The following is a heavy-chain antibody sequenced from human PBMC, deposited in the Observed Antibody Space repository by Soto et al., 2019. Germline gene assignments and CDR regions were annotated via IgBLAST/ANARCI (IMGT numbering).Heavy chain of an antibody. D-gene: IGHD6-19*01. J-gene: IGHJ4*02. CDR2: ISGSGGST. Sequence: GGSLRLSCAASGFTFSSYAMSWVRQAPGKGLEWVSAISGSGGSTYYADSVKGRFTISRDNSKNTLYLQMNSLRAEDTAVYYCATVYSSGWYLTDHLEGYWGQGTLVTVSS. CDR1: GFTFSSYA. V-gene: IGHV3-23*01. CDR3: ATVYSSGWYLTDHLEGY.